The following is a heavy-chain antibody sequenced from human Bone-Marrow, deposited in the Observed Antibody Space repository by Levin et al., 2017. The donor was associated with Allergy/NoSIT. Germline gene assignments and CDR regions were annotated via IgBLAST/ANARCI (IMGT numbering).Heavy chain of an antibody. Sequence: GGSLRLSCAASGFTFSSYAMHWVRQAPGKGLEWVAVISYDGSNKYYADSVKGRFTISRDNSKNTLYLQMNSLRAEDTAVYYCARDYGIAVAGTTLDYWGQGTLVTVSS. CDR1: GFTFSSYA. CDR2: ISYDGSNK. CDR3: ARDYGIAVAGTTLDY. D-gene: IGHD6-19*01. V-gene: IGHV3-30-3*01. J-gene: IGHJ4*02.